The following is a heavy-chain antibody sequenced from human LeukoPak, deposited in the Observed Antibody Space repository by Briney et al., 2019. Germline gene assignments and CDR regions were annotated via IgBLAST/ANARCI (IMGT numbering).Heavy chain of an antibody. CDR1: GFTFSGSG. CDR2: IWYDGSQR. D-gene: IGHD3-3*01. J-gene: IGHJ6*02. Sequence: PGRSVRRSCAASGFTFSGSGMHWVRQAPGKGPEWVAVIWYDGSQRYYAESVKGRFTISRDNSKNTLDLQMSSLRVEDTAVYYCARDTTEGVLYLELWGQGTTVTVSS. V-gene: IGHV3-33*01. CDR3: ARDTTEGVLYLEL.